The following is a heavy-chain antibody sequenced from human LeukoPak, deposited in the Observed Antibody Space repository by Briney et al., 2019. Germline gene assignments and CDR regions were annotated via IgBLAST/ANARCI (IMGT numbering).Heavy chain of an antibody. V-gene: IGHV4-4*09. CDR1: GASISSYY. D-gene: IGHD2-2*01. CDR3: ARHRSPSSLSFFDI. J-gene: IGHJ4*02. Sequence: SETLSLTCTVSGASISSYYWSWIRQPPGKGLEWIGYIYTSETTNFNPALRSRVTISIDTSKNQVSLRLSTVTAADTALYYCARHRSPSSLSFFDIWGQGMLVIVSS. CDR2: IYTSETT.